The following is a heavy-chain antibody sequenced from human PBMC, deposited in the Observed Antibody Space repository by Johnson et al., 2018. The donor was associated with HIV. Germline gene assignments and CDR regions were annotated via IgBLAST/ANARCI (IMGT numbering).Heavy chain of an antibody. CDR1: EFTFSGYA. Sequence: VQLVESGGGLVQPGDSLRLLCAASEFTFSGYAMSWVRQAPGKGLEWVSGISGNGFSTYYADSVRGRLPISRDNAQNTLNLQINTLRAEDTAVYYCARVREMATNRRAFDIWGQGTMVTVSS. J-gene: IGHJ3*02. CDR2: ISGNGFST. CDR3: ARVREMATNRRAFDI. V-gene: IGHV3-23*04. D-gene: IGHD5-24*01.